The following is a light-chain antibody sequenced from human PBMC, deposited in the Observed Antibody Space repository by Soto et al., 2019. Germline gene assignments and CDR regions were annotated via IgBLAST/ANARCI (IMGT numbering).Light chain of an antibody. CDR3: SSYAGSSTPWV. CDR2: DVS. J-gene: IGLJ3*02. CDR1: SSDVGGYNY. Sequence: QSALTQPPSASGSPGQSVTISCTGTSSDVGGYNYVSWFQQHPGEAPKLMIYDVSKRPSGVPDRFSGSKSGNTASLTVSGLQAEDEADYYCSSYAGSSTPWVFGGGTKVTVL. V-gene: IGLV2-8*01.